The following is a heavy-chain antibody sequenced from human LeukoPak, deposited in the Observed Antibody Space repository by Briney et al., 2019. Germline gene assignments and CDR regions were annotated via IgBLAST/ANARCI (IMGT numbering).Heavy chain of an antibody. CDR3: ARSGGYSSGWHFDY. V-gene: IGHV3-53*01. D-gene: IGHD6-19*01. J-gene: IGHJ4*02. CDR1: GFTVSSIN. Sequence: GGSLRLSCAASGFTVSSINMSWVRQAPGKGLEWVSIIYRGYTYYAESVKGRFTISRDNSKNTLYLQMNSLRAEDTAVYYCARSGGYSSGWHFDYWGQGTLVTVSS. CDR2: IYRGYT.